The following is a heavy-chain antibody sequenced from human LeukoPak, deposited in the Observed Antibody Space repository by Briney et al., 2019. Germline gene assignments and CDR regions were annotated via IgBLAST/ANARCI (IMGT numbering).Heavy chain of an antibody. D-gene: IGHD1-26*01. V-gene: IGHV1-8*01. J-gene: IGHJ4*02. CDR1: GYTFTTYD. Sequence: VASVKVSCKASGYTFTTYDINWVRQATGQGLEWMGWMNPNSGNTGSAQKFQGRVTMTRNTSISTAYMELSRLRSDDTAVYYCARSAVGATHNTVDYWGQGTLVTVSS. CDR3: ARSAVGATHNTVDY. CDR2: MNPNSGNT.